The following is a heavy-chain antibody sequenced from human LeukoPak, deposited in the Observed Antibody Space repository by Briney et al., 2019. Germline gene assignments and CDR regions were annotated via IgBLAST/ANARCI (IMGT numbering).Heavy chain of an antibody. CDR2: ISSTSIYT. J-gene: IGHJ4*02. D-gene: IGHD5-12*01. Sequence: GGSLRLSCAASGFTFNTYTMNWVRQAPGKGLEWVSCISSTSIYTYYASSVKGRFTISRDNAKNSLYLQMNSLRAEDTAVHYCARDAWLEDWGQGTLVTVSS. V-gene: IGHV3-21*01. CDR1: GFTFNTYT. CDR3: ARDAWLED.